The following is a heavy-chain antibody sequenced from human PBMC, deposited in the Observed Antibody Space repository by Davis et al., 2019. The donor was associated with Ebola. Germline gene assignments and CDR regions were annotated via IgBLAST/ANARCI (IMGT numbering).Heavy chain of an antibody. V-gene: IGHV1-69*06. CDR1: GGTFSSYA. CDR2: IIPIFGTA. CDR3: ATDLVGAAVYYYYGMDV. J-gene: IGHJ6*02. Sequence: SVKVSCKASGGTFSSYAISWVRQAPGQGLEWMGGIIPIFGTANYAQKFQGRVTMDKSTSTAYMELSSLRSEDTAVYYCATDLVGAAVYYYYGMDVWGQGTTVTVSS. D-gene: IGHD1-26*01.